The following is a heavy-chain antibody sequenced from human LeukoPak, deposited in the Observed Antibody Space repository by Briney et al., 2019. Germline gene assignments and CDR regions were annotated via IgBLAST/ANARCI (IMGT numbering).Heavy chain of an antibody. J-gene: IGHJ6*03. V-gene: IGHV3-23*01. D-gene: IGHD2-2*01. Sequence: GGSLRLSCAASGFTFSSYAMSWVRPAPGKGLEWVSAISGSGGSTYYADSVKGRFTISRDNSKNTLYLQMNSLRAEDTAVYYCAKVPCSSTSCYYYYYMDVWGKGTTVTVSS. CDR2: ISGSGGST. CDR3: AKVPCSSTSCYYYYYMDV. CDR1: GFTFSSYA.